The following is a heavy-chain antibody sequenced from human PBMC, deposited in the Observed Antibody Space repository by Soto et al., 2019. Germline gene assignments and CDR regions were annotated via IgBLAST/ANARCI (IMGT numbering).Heavy chain of an antibody. CDR1: GGSISSGGYS. Sequence: QLQLQESGSGLVKPSQTLSLTCAVSGGSISSGGYSWSWIRQPPGKGLEWIGYIYHSGSTYYNPSLKSRXXIXVXXSKNQFSLKLSSVTAADTAVYYCARGPSTVTNFDYWGQGTLVTVSS. CDR2: IYHSGST. V-gene: IGHV4-30-2*01. CDR3: ARGPSTVTNFDY. J-gene: IGHJ4*02. D-gene: IGHD4-17*01.